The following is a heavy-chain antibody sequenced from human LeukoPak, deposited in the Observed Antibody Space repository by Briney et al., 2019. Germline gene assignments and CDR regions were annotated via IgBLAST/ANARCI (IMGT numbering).Heavy chain of an antibody. V-gene: IGHV1-8*01. CDR1: GYTFTSYD. J-gene: IGHJ5*02. Sequence: ASVKVSCKASGYTFTSYDINWVRQATGQGLEWMGWMNPNSGNTGYAQKFQGRVTMTRNTSISTAYMELSSLRSEDTAVYYCARCRPTRKNWFVPWGQGTLVTVSS. CDR2: MNPNSGNT. D-gene: IGHD1-14*01. CDR3: ARCRPTRKNWFVP.